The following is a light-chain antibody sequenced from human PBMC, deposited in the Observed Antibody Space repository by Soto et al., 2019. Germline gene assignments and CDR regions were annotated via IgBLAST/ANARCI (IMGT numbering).Light chain of an antibody. J-gene: IGKJ2*01. V-gene: IGKV4-1*01. Sequence: DIVMTQSPDSLAVSLGERATINCKSSQSVLYSSTNKNYLAWDQQRPGQPPKLLIYWAYTRESGVPDRFSGSGSGTDFTLTITRLKAEDVAVYYCQQYESTPPTFGQGTKLEIK. CDR3: QQYESTPPT. CDR1: QSVLYSSTNKNY. CDR2: WAY.